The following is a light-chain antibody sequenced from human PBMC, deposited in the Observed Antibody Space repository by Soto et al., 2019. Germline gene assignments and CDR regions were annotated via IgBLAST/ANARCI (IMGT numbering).Light chain of an antibody. V-gene: IGLV2-23*01. CDR2: EGT. CDR1: TSFVGTYNF. J-gene: IGLJ1*01. Sequence: QSVLTQPASVSGSAGQSITISCTGTTSFVGTYNFVSWYQQHPGKAPQLLIYEGTKRPSGVSNRFSGSTSGNTASLTISGLQTDDEADYYCCSYVGASIYVFGSGTKVTV. CDR3: CSYVGASIYV.